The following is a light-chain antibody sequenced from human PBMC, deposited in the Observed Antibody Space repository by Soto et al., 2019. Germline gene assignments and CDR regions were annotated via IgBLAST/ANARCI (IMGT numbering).Light chain of an antibody. Sequence: QSVLTQPPSASGTPGQRVTISCSGSSSNIGSNYVYWYQQLPGTAPKLLIFSNNQRPSRVPDRFSGSKSGTSASLAISGLRSEDEADDYCASWDDSLSGNCVFGGGTKLTVL. V-gene: IGLV1-47*02. CDR1: SSNIGSNY. CDR2: SNN. CDR3: ASWDDSLSGNCV. J-gene: IGLJ3*02.